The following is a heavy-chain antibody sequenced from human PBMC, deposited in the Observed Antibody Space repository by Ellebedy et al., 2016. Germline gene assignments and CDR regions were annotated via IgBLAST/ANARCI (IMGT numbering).Heavy chain of an antibody. D-gene: IGHD6-13*01. J-gene: IGHJ6*03. CDR3: ARDPIYAAAVGYYMDV. CDR1: GFTFSSYS. CDR2: ISGSGGST. Sequence: GGSLRLXXAASGFTFSSYSMNWVRQAPGKGLEWVSAISGSGGSTYYADSVKGRFTISRDNAKNSLYLQMNSLRAEDTAVYYCARDPIYAAAVGYYMDVWGKGTTVTVSS. V-gene: IGHV3-21*01.